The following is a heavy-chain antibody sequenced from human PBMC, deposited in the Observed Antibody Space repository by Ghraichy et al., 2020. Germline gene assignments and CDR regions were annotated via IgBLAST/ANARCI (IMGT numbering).Heavy chain of an antibody. J-gene: IGHJ4*02. Sequence: GGSLRLSCAASGFTFDDYGMNWVRQAPGKGLEWLSGINWRGGDSTGYADSVKGRFTISRDNAKNSLYLQMNSLRVEDTALYHCARGVGPTVVTPLDYWGRGTLVTVSS. CDR2: INWRGGDST. V-gene: IGHV3-20*01. CDR1: GFTFDDYG. D-gene: IGHD4-23*01. CDR3: ARGVGPTVVTPLDY.